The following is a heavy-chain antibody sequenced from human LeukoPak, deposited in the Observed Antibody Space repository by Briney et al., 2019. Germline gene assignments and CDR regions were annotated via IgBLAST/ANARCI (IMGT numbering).Heavy chain of an antibody. J-gene: IGHJ4*02. CDR1: GGSISSSSYY. V-gene: IGHV4-39*01. Sequence: SETLSLTCTVSGGSISSSSYYWGWIRQPPGKGLEWIGSIYYSGSTYYNPSLKSRVTISVDTSKNQFSLKLSSVTAADTAVYYCAGGCYDSSGYYFFDCWGQGTLVTVSS. D-gene: IGHD3-22*01. CDR2: IYYSGST. CDR3: AGGCYDSSGYYFFDC.